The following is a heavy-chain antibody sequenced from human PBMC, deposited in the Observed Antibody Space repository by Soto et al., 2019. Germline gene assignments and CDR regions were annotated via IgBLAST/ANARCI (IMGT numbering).Heavy chain of an antibody. Sequence: PGGSLRLSCAASGFTFSSYAMSWVRQAPGKGLEWVSAISGSGGSTYYADSVKGRFTISRDNSKNTLYLQMNSLRAEDTAVYYCAKNPLYSYDYYYYYYMDVWGKGTTVTVSS. D-gene: IGHD2-15*01. CDR2: ISGSGGST. V-gene: IGHV3-23*01. CDR1: GFTFSSYA. J-gene: IGHJ6*03. CDR3: AKNPLYSYDYYYYYYMDV.